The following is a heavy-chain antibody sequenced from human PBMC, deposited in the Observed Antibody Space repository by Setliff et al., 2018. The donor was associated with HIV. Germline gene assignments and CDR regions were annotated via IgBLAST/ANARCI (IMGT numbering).Heavy chain of an antibody. V-gene: IGHV1-2*02. CDR3: ARGWGLSYYYDSSGYTPFDY. D-gene: IGHD3-22*01. CDR1: GYTFTGYY. CDR2: INPNSGGT. J-gene: IGHJ4*02. Sequence: ASVKVSCKASGYTFTGYYMHWVRQAPGQGLEWMGWINPNSGGTNYAQKFQGRVTMTRDTSISTAYMELSRLRSGDTAVYYCARGWGLSYYYDSSGYTPFDYWGQGTLVTVSS.